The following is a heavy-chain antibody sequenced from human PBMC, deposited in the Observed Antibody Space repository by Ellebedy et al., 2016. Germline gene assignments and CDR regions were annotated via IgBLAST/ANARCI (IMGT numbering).Heavy chain of an antibody. CDR3: ARGWFGVDY. CDR2: ISTDGSGT. Sequence: HTGGSLRLSCAAAGSTFSTFWMHWVRHAPGKGLVWVLRISTDGSGTFYADSVKGRFTISRDNAKNTLYLEMNSLTVDDTAVYYCARGWFGVDYWGQGTLVTVSS. V-gene: IGHV3-74*01. D-gene: IGHD3-10*01. J-gene: IGHJ4*02. CDR1: GSTFSTFW.